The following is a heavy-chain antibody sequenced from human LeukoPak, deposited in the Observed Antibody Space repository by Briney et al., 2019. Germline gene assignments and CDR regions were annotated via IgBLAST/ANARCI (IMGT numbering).Heavy chain of an antibody. J-gene: IGHJ4*02. V-gene: IGHV4-39*01. CDR2: IYYSGST. CDR3: ARRGSRWYYFDY. D-gene: IGHD6-19*01. Sequence: PSETLSLTCTVSGGSISSSSYYWGWIRQPPGKGLEWIGSIYYSGSTYYNPSLKSRVTISVDTSKNQFSLKLSSVTAADTAVYYCARRGSRWYYFDYWGQGTLVTVSS. CDR1: GGSISSSSYY.